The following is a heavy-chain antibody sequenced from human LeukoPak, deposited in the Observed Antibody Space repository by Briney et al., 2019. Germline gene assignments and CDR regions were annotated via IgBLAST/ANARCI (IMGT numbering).Heavy chain of an antibody. V-gene: IGHV4-34*01. J-gene: IGHJ3*02. CDR2: INHSGST. Sequence: PSETLSLTCAVYGGSFSGSYWSWIRQPPGKGLEWIGEINHSGSTNYNPSLKSRVTISVDTSKNQFSLKLSSVTAADTALYYCAREYTTVTTKSDAFDIWGQGTMVTVSS. CDR3: AREYTTVTTKSDAFDI. CDR1: GGSFSGSY. D-gene: IGHD4-17*01.